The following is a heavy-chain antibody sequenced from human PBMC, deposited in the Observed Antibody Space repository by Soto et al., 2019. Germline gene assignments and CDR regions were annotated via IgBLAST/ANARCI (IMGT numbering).Heavy chain of an antibody. V-gene: IGHV4-31*03. CDR3: ERDRGYDILNGYHYYHFYYYYYGMDV. Sequence: TXSLTCTFSGVSSSIGWYYWSWIRQHPGKVLEWIGYIYYSGITYYNPSLKSRVTISVDTSKNQFSLKLSSVTAADTAVYYCERDRGYDILNGYHYYHFYYYYYGMDVWGQGTTVTVSS. CDR2: IYYSGIT. CDR1: GVSSSIGWYY. D-gene: IGHD3-9*01. J-gene: IGHJ6*02.